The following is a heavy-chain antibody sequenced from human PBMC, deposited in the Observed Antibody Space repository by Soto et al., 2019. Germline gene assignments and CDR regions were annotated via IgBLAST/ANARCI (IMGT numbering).Heavy chain of an antibody. Sequence: EVQLVESGGGLVKPGGSLRLSWAASGFTFSNAWMNWVRQAPGKGLEWVGRMKSKTDGGTTDYAAPVKGRFTISRNDSKNTLYLQMNSLKTEDTAVYYCTTELVRYYFDYWGQGTLVTVSS. CDR2: MKSKTDGGTT. CDR3: TTELVRYYFDY. CDR1: GFTFSNAW. J-gene: IGHJ4*02. V-gene: IGHV3-15*07. D-gene: IGHD6-13*01.